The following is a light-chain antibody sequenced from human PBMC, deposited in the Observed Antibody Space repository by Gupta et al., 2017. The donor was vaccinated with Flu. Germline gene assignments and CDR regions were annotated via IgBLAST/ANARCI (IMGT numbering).Light chain of an antibody. Sequence: QSALTQPPSVSGSPGQSVTISCTGTSFDVGTYNRVSWYQQSPGTVPKLMIYEVRKRPSGVPDRFSGSKSGNTASLTISGLQGEDEADYYCSSYTSSYTFVFGTGTKVTVL. CDR3: SSYTSSYTFV. J-gene: IGLJ1*01. CDR2: EVR. V-gene: IGLV2-18*02. CDR1: SFDVGTYNR.